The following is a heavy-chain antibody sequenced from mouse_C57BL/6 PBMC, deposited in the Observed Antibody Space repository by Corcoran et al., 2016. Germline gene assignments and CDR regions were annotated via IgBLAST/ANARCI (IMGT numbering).Heavy chain of an antibody. CDR1: GYTFTTYG. J-gene: IGHJ4*01. Sequence: QIQLVQSGPELKKPGETVKISCKASGYTFTTYGMSWVKQAPGKGLKWMGWINTYSGVPTYADDFKGRFAFSLETSASTAYLQINNLKNEDTATYFCARKGPTVGHAMDYWGQGTSVTVSS. D-gene: IGHD1-1*01. V-gene: IGHV9-3*01. CDR2: INTYSGVP. CDR3: ARKGPTVGHAMDY.